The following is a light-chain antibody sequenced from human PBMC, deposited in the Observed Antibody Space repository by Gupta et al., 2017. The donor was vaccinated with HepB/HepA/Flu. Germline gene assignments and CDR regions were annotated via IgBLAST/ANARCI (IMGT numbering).Light chain of an antibody. V-gene: IGKV3-20*01. J-gene: IGKJ1*01. CDR2: GTS. CDR1: QSVSTSY. CDR3: QQYAYLPWT. Sequence: EIVLTQSPGTLSLSPGERATLACRTSQSVSTSYLAWYQQKPGQAPRLLMYGTSSRATGIPDRFSGSGSGTDFTLTITRLEPEDFAVYYCQQYAYLPWTFGQGTKVEIK.